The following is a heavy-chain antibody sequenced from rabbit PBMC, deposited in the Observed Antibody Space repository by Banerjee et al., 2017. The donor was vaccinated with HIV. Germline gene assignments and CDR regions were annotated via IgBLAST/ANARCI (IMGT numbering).Heavy chain of an antibody. CDR3: ARAGDDYGDYLFYL. CDR1: GIDFSSYG. CDR2: IYPDYGST. J-gene: IGHJ4*01. Sequence: QEQLVESGGGLVTLGGSLKLSCKASGIDFSSYGISWVRQAPGKGLEWIAYIYPDYGSTDYASWAKGRFTISKTSSTTVTLQMTSLTAADTATYFCARAGDDYGDYLFYLWGQGTLVTVS. D-gene: IGHD2-1*01. V-gene: IGHV1S45*01.